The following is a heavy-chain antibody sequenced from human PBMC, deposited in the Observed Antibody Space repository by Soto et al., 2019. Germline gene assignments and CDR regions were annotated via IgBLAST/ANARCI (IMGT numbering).Heavy chain of an antibody. Sequence: QVQLVESGGGVVQPGRSLRLSCAASGFTFSSYGMHWVRQAPGKGLEWVAVIWYDGSNKYYADSVKGRFTISRDNSKNTLYVQLKSLGAEDTAVYYCAREGLRGYSGYDPSYYFDHWGQGTLVTVSS. J-gene: IGHJ4*02. CDR2: IWYDGSNK. D-gene: IGHD5-12*01. V-gene: IGHV3-33*01. CDR3: AREGLRGYSGYDPSYYFDH. CDR1: GFTFSSYG.